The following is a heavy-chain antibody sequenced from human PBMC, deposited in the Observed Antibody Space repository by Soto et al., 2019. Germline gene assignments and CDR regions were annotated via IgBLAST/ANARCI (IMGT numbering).Heavy chain of an antibody. CDR2: IIGDGNEI. CDR3: GRGHVWGSNRHFDY. V-gene: IGHV3-74*01. D-gene: IGHD3-16*02. CDR1: GFTFNSYW. J-gene: IGHJ4*02. Sequence: EVQLVESGGGLVQPGGSLRLSCAASGFTFNSYWMHWVRQAPGKGLVWVSRIIGDGNEITYADSVKGRFTISRDNAHKIVILQMNSLRVEDTAVYYCGRGHVWGSNRHFDYWGQGTLVSVSS.